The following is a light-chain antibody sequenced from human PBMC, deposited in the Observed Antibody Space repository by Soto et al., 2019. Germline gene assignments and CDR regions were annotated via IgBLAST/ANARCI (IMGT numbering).Light chain of an antibody. V-gene: IGLV2-14*01. J-gene: IGLJ1*01. Sequence: SVLTQPGTVCGSPGQSITISCTGTSSDVGTYDYVSWHQQHPGKAPKLIIYDVNNRPSGVSSRFSGSKSGNTASLTISGLQAEDEADYYCCSFSTSGTHVLGTGTKFTV. CDR3: CSFSTSGTHV. CDR2: DVN. CDR1: SSDVGTYDY.